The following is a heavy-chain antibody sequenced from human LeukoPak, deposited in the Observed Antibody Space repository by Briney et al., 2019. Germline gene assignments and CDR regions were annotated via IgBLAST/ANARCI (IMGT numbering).Heavy chain of an antibody. D-gene: IGHD6-19*01. V-gene: IGHV3-30*18. CDR3: AKRDSSGSYPYYFDK. CDR2: ISYDGSNK. J-gene: IGHJ4*02. CDR1: GFTFSSYG. Sequence: GGSLRLSCAASGFTFSSYGMHWVRQAPGKGLEWVAVISYDGSNKYYADSVKGRFTISRDNSKDTLYLQMNSLRGEDTAVYYCAKRDSSGSYPYYFDKWGQGTLVTVSS.